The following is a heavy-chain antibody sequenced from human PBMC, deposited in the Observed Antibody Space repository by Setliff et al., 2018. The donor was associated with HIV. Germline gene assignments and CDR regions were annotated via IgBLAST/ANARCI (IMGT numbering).Heavy chain of an antibody. CDR1: GYSISSGYF. Sequence: SETLSLTCGVSGYSISSGYFWGWIRQPPGKGLEWIGSIYHSGGTYCNPSLKSRVTISLDTSKNQFSLKLTSVTAADTAVYYCARLRISGWDLDYWGQGTLVTVS. CDR2: IYHSGGT. J-gene: IGHJ4*02. CDR3: ARLRISGWDLDY. V-gene: IGHV4-38-2*01. D-gene: IGHD6-19*01.